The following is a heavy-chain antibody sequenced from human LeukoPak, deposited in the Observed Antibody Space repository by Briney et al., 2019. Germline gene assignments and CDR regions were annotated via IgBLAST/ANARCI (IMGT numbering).Heavy chain of an antibody. V-gene: IGHV1-46*01. Sequence: ASGKVSCKASGYTFTSYYMHWARHAPGQGLEWMGIINPSGDSTSYAQTFQGRVIMTRDTSTSTVYMELSSLRSEDTSVYYCARDLTPVVGATTFDYWGQGTLVTVSS. J-gene: IGHJ4*02. CDR2: INPSGDST. CDR1: GYTFTSYY. D-gene: IGHD1-26*01. CDR3: ARDLTPVVGATTFDY.